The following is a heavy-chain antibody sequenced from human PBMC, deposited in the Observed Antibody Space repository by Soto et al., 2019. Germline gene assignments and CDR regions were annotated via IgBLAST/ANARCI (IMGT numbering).Heavy chain of an antibody. D-gene: IGHD2-8*01. V-gene: IGHV3-21*01. J-gene: IGHJ5*02. CDR3: VRVGMMFANSRYFDP. CDR2: ITTAGTYI. Sequence: VGSLRLSCAASGFKFNTYTMTWVRQAPGGGLEWVSSITTAGTYIYYADSVRGRFTISRDNAKDSLYLQMDSLRVEDTAVYYCVRVGMMFANSRYFDPWGQGTLVTVS. CDR1: GFKFNTYT.